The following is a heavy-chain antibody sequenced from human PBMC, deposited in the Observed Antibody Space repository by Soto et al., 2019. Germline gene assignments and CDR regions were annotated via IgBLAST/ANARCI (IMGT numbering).Heavy chain of an antibody. CDR3: AKNGQLTYYCYGMDV. CDR1: GYTFTRYV. Sequence: QGQLVQSGPEVKKPGASVKVSCKASGYTFTRYVISWVRQAPGQGHEWMGWISGYNGDTNYAQKVQGRVTMNIDTSPSRAFMELMSLTSDDTAIYYCAKNGQLTYYCYGMDVWGQGTTGTVSS. CDR2: ISGYNGDT. D-gene: IGHD1-1*01. J-gene: IGHJ6*01. V-gene: IGHV1-18*01.